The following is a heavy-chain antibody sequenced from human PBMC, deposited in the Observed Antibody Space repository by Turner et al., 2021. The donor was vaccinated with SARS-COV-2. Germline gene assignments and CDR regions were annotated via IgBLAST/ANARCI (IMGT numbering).Heavy chain of an antibody. CDR2: IYNSRSS. J-gene: IGHJ6*02. D-gene: IGHD2-21*02. V-gene: IGHV4-59*01. CDR3: AGAPSRLHGMAV. Sequence: QVQLQESGPGLVKPSETLSLTCTVSGGSISRYYWSWIRQPPGKGLEWIGYIYNSRSSSYNPSLKSRATTSIDTPKNQCSLKLSSLTAADTAVYFCAGAPSRLHGMAVWGQGTPVTVSS. CDR1: GGSISRYY.